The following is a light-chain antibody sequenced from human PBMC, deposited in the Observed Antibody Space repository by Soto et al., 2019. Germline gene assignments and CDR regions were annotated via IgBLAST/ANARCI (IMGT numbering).Light chain of an antibody. J-gene: IGKJ2*01. CDR3: QQSDSTPYT. CDR2: DAS. V-gene: IGKV1-39*01. Sequence: DIQMTQSPSSLSASVGDRDTITCRASQTISTYLNWYQQKPGKAPRLLIYDASSLLSGVPSRFSDSGSGTDFTLTIASLQPEDFSTYYCQQSDSTPYTFGQGTKVEI. CDR1: QTISTY.